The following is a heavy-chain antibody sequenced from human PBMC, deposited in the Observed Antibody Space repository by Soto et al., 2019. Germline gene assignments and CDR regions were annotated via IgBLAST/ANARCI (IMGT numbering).Heavy chain of an antibody. CDR1: GGSFSGYY. J-gene: IGHJ4*02. CDR3: ARDKITGLFDY. D-gene: IGHD2-8*02. V-gene: IGHV4-34*01. Sequence: SETLSLTGAVYGGSFSGYYWTWIRQPPGTGLEWIGEIYHSGSTNYNPSLKSRVTISVDTSKNQFSLKLTSVTAADTAVYYCARDKITGLFDYWGQGTLVTVSS. CDR2: IYHSGST.